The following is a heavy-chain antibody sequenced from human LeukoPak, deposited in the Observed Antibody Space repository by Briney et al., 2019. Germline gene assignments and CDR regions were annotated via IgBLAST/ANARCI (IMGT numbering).Heavy chain of an antibody. CDR3: ARDYGSGSYSSEFDY. V-gene: IGHV1-18*01. D-gene: IGHD3-10*01. J-gene: IGHJ4*02. CDR1: GYTFTSYG. CDR2: ISAYNGNT. Sequence: GASVKVSFKASGYTFTSYGISWVRQAPGQGLEWMGWISAYNGNTNYAQKLQGRVTMTTDTSTSTAYMELRSLRSDDTAVYYCARDYGSGSYSSEFDYWGQGTLVTVSS.